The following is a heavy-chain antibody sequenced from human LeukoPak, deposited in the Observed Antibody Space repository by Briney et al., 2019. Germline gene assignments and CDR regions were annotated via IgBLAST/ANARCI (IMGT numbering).Heavy chain of an antibody. V-gene: IGHV3-23*01. D-gene: IGHD3-16*01. CDR3: AKNRRRIGFGDAFDI. Sequence: GGSLRLSCAASGFTFSSYAMSWVRQAPGKGLEWVTAISGSGGSTYYADSVKGRFTISRDNSKNTLYLQMNSLRAEDTAVYYCAKNRRRIGFGDAFDIWGQGTMVTVSS. J-gene: IGHJ3*02. CDR1: GFTFSSYA. CDR2: ISGSGGST.